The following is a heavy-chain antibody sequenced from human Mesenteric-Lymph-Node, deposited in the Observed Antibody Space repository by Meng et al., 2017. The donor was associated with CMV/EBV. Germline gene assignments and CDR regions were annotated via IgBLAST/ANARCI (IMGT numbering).Heavy chain of an antibody. CDR1: GGSFSGYY. D-gene: IGHD3-9*01. CDR2: INHSGST. CDR3: ARGSSYDILTGYFDY. V-gene: IGHV4-34*01. Sequence: QVQLHQWGAGLLKPSETLSVTCAVYGGSFSGYYWNWIRQSPEKGLEWIGEINHSGSTTYNPSFTSRIIISVDTSTNQISLNTSSVTAADTAVYYCARGSSYDILTGYFDYWGQGALVTVSS. J-gene: IGHJ4*02.